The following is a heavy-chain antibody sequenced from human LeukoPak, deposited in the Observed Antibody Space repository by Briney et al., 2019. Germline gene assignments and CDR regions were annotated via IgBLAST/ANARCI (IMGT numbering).Heavy chain of an antibody. CDR1: GGSISSSNYY. D-gene: IGHD3-3*01. J-gene: IGHJ5*02. CDR3: ARGGTIFGVLNALFDQ. V-gene: IGHV4-39*01. CDR2: IRYSGST. Sequence: PSETLSLTCTVSGGSISSSNYYWGCLRQPPGKGLEWIGSIRYSGSTFYKPSLKSRVTMSVDTSRNQFSLKLSSVTAADTAVYYCARGGTIFGVLNALFDQWGQGNLVTVSS.